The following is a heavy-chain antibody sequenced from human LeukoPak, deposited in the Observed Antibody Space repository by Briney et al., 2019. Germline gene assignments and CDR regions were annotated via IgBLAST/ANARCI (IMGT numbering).Heavy chain of an antibody. Sequence: SETLSLTCTVSGGSISSYYWSRIRQPPGKGLEWIGYIYYSGSTNYNPSLKSRVTISVDTSKNQFSLKLSSVTAADTAVYYCARYYDFWSGIDYWGQGTLVTVSS. J-gene: IGHJ4*02. D-gene: IGHD3-3*01. V-gene: IGHV4-59*01. CDR2: IYYSGST. CDR3: ARYYDFWSGIDY. CDR1: GGSISSYY.